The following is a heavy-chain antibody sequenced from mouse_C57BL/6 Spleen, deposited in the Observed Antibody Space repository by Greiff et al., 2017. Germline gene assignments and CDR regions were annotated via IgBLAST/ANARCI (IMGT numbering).Heavy chain of an antibody. CDR2: IYPGDGDT. CDR3: ARSLHYYGSSYGGDYYAMDY. J-gene: IGHJ4*01. D-gene: IGHD1-1*01. CDR1: GYAFSSSW. Sequence: VQLQQSGPELVKPGASVKISCKASGYAFSSSWMNWVKQRPGKGLEWIGRIYPGDGDTNYNGKVKGKATLTAATSSSTAYMQLSSLTSEDSAVYFCARSLHYYGSSYGGDYYAMDYWGQGTSVTVSS. V-gene: IGHV1-82*01.